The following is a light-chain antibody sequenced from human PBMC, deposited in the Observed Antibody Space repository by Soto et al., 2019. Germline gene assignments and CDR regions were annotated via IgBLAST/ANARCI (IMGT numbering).Light chain of an antibody. CDR1: QSVSSN. J-gene: IGKJ2*01. CDR3: QQYNSWPLFT. V-gene: IGKV3-15*01. Sequence: EIVMTQSPATLSVSPGERATLSCRASQSVSSNLAWYQHKPGQAPRFLIYGASTRATGVPARFSGSGSGTEFTLTISSMQSEDFAIYYCQQYNSWPLFTFGQGTKLEVK. CDR2: GAS.